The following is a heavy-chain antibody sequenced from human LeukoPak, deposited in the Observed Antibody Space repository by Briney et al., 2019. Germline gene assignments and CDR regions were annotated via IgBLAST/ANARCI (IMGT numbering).Heavy chain of an antibody. Sequence: GRSLRLSCAASGFTFSSYAMHWVRQAPGKGLEWVAVISYDGSNKYYVDSVKGRFTISRDNSKNTLYLQMNSLRAEDTAVYYCARSPRGNSSGWYNWFDPWGQGTLVTVSS. J-gene: IGHJ5*02. CDR1: GFTFSSYA. D-gene: IGHD6-19*01. CDR2: ISYDGSNK. CDR3: ARSPRGNSSGWYNWFDP. V-gene: IGHV3-30-3*01.